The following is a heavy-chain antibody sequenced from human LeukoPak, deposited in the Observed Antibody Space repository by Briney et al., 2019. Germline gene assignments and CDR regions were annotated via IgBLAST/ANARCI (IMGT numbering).Heavy chain of an antibody. CDR2: ISCYNGDT. V-gene: IGHV1-18*01. Sequence: ASVRVSCKASGYTFTHHGITWVRQAPGQGLEWMGWISCYNGDTKYAQKFQGRVTMTTATSTTTAYMELRSLRSDDTAVYYCARDPSNTSGRYQYFDLWGRGTLVTVSS. J-gene: IGHJ2*01. CDR3: ARDPSNTSGRYQYFDL. D-gene: IGHD6-19*01. CDR1: GYTFTHHG.